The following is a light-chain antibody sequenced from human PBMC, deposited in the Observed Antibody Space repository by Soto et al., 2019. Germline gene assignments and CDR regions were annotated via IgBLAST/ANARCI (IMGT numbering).Light chain of an antibody. CDR1: SSNIGDNY. CDR2: DND. V-gene: IGLV1-51*01. J-gene: IGLJ2*01. CDR3: GSWDTRLSAAV. Sequence: QSVLTQPPSVSAAPGQKVTISCSGSSSNIGDNYVSWYQQFPGTAPKLLIFDNDERPSGIPDRFSGSKSGTSATLGITGLQTGDEADYYCGSWDTRLSAAVFGGGTQLTVL.